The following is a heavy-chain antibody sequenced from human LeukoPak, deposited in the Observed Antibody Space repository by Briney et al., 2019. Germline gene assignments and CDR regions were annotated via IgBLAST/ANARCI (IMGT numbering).Heavy chain of an antibody. CDR1: GGSISGSSYY. D-gene: IGHD3-9*01. CDR3: ARHMMTVYYKVIQFDY. CDR2: IYYSGST. Sequence: KSSETLSLTCTVSGGSISGSSYYWGWVRQPPGKGLEWIGSIYYSGSTYYHPSLKGRVTISVDTSKNEFSLKLSSVTAADTAVFYCARHMMTVYYKVIQFDYRGQGTLVTVSS. V-gene: IGHV4-39*01. J-gene: IGHJ4*02.